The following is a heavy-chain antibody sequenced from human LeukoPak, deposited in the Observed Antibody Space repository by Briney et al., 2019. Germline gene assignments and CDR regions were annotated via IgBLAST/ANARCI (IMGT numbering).Heavy chain of an antibody. V-gene: IGHV3-30*02. CDR2: LRYDGSDK. Sequence: GGSLRLSCAASGFTFSRFGMHWVRQAPGKGLDWVAFLRYDGSDKEYAESVKGRFIISRDNSKNTLYVQMDSLRIEDTGVYFCARDFSYGVKGAFEYWGQGTLVTVSS. CDR1: GFTFSRFG. CDR3: ARDFSYGVKGAFEY. D-gene: IGHD3-10*01. J-gene: IGHJ4*02.